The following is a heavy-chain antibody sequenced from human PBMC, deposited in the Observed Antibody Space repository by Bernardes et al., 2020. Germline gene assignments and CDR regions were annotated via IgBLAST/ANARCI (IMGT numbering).Heavy chain of an antibody. Sequence: SMKVSCKASGGTFSSYAISWVRQAPGQGLEWMGGIIPIFGTANYAQKFQGRVTITADESTSTAYMELSSLRSEDTAVYYCASKLGYCSGGSCYSGWFDPWGQGTLVTVSS. CDR1: GGTFSSYA. CDR2: IIPIFGTA. CDR3: ASKLGYCSGGSCYSGWFDP. V-gene: IGHV1-69*13. D-gene: IGHD2-15*01. J-gene: IGHJ5*02.